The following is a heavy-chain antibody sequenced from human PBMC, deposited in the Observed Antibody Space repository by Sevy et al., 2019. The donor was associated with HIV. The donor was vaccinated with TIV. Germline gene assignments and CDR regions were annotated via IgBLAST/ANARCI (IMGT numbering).Heavy chain of an antibody. CDR1: GGSISSGNYY. V-gene: IGHV4-39*01. D-gene: IGHD5-18*01. CDR3: ARQLDTDMVHFDY. CDR2: INYSGST. Sequence: SETLSLTCTVSGGSISSGNYYWGWIRQPPGKGLEWIGTINYSGSTYCNPSLKSRVTISVDTSKNQFSLKLSSVTAADTAVYYCARQLDTDMVHFDYWGQGILVTVSS. J-gene: IGHJ4*02.